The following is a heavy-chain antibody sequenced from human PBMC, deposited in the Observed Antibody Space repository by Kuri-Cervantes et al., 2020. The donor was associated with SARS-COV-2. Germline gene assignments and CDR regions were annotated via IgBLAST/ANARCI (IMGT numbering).Heavy chain of an antibody. CDR1: GFTFSSYA. CDR3: ARDASVRFGEVYFDY. Sequence: GGSLRLSCAGSGFTFSSYAMHWVRQAPGKGLEWVAVISYDGSNKYYADSVKGRFTISRDNSKNTLYLQMNSLRAEDTAVYYCARDASVRFGEVYFDYWGQGTLVTVSS. V-gene: IGHV3-30-3*01. J-gene: IGHJ4*02. CDR2: ISYDGSNK. D-gene: IGHD3-10*01.